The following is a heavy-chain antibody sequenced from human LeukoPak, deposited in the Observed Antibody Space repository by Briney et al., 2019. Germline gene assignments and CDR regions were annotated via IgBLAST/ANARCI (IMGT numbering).Heavy chain of an antibody. Sequence: SETLSLTCSDSGVPTTNRIYYWAWIRQPPGNGLACIGRVHNVGSTYYNLSLRSRVTMSIDTSKNQFSLRLNSVTAADTAVYYCARHAEYNSGWHFYLDHWGQGILVTVSS. V-gene: IGHV4-39*01. CDR1: GVPTTNRIYY. J-gene: IGHJ4*02. CDR2: VHNVGST. CDR3: ARHAEYNSGWHFYLDH. D-gene: IGHD6-19*01.